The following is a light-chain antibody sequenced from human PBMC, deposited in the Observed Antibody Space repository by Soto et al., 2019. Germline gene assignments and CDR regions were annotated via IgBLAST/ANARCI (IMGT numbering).Light chain of an antibody. CDR3: SSFTISSAWV. J-gene: IGLJ3*02. CDR2: EVS. V-gene: IGLV2-14*01. Sequence: QSALTQPASVSGSPGQSITISCTGSSSDVGGLNYVSWYQHHPGKAPKLIIYEVSNRPSGVSDRFSGSKSDNTASLTISGLQTEDEADYYCSSFTISSAWVFGAGTKLTVL. CDR1: SSDVGGLNY.